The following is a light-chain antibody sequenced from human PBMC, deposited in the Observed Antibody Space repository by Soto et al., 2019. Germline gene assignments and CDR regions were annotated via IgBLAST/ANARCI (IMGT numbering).Light chain of an antibody. CDR1: GSDIGAYDY. CDR3: SSFTGSSTYV. Sequence: QSVLTQPRSMSGSPGQSVTISCSGTGSDIGAYDYVSWYQQHPGKAPKLLIYAVSNRPSGVSYRFSASKSGNTAYLTISGLQAEDEADYFCSSFTGSSTYVFGAGTKLTVL. V-gene: IGLV2-14*01. CDR2: AVS. J-gene: IGLJ1*01.